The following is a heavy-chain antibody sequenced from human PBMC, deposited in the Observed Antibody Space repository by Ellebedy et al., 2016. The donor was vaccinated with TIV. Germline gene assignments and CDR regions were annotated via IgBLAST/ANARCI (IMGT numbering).Heavy chain of an antibody. CDR3: ARDTHYDDSSGYYSRSLYYYNGMDV. Sequence: GESLKISXAASGFTFSSYAMHWVSQAPGQGLEWVAVISFDGSNKYYADSVKGRFTISRDNSKNTLYLQMNSLRAEDTAVYYCARDTHYDDSSGYYSRSLYYYNGMDVWGQGATVTVSS. D-gene: IGHD3-22*01. V-gene: IGHV3-30-3*01. CDR2: ISFDGSNK. CDR1: GFTFSSYA. J-gene: IGHJ6*02.